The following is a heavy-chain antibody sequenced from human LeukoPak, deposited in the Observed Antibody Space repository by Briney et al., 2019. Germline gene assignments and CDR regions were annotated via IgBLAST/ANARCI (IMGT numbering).Heavy chain of an antibody. CDR1: GFTFSSYG. D-gene: IGHD5-12*01. Sequence: GGSLRLSCAASGFTFSSYGMHWVRQAPGKGLEWVAVISYDGSNKYYADSVKGRFSISRDNSKNTLYLQMNSLRAEDTAVYYCARGIIGYSGYDYWGQGTLVTVSS. CDR3: ARGIIGYSGYDY. J-gene: IGHJ4*02. CDR2: ISYDGSNK. V-gene: IGHV3-30*03.